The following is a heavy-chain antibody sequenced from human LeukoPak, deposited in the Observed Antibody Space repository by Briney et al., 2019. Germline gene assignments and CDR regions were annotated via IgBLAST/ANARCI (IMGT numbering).Heavy chain of an antibody. Sequence: ASVKVSCKASGYTFTSYDINWVRQAAGQGLEWMGWMNPNSGNTGYAQKFQGRVTMTRNTSISTAYMELSSLRSEDTAVYYCARYGSAVHDYDDYVAEDYWGQGTLVTVSS. CDR2: MNPNSGNT. CDR3: ARYGSAVHDYDDYVAEDY. V-gene: IGHV1-8*01. CDR1: GYTFTSYD. J-gene: IGHJ4*02. D-gene: IGHD4-17*01.